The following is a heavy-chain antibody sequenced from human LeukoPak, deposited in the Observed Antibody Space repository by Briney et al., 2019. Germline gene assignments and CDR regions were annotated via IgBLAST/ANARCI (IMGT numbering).Heavy chain of an antibody. J-gene: IGHJ4*02. CDR2: INHSGST. CDR1: GGSFSGYY. V-gene: IGHV4-34*01. CDR3: ARGRIAVAIDY. Sequence: PSETLSLTCAVYGGSFSGYYWSWIRQPPGKGLEWIGEINHSGSTNYNPSLKSRVTISVDTSKNQFSLKLSSVTAADTAVYYCARGRIAVAIDYWGQGTLVTVSS. D-gene: IGHD6-19*01.